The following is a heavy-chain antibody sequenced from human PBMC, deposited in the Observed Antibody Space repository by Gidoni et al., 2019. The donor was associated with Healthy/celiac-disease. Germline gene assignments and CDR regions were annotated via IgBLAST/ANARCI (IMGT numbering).Heavy chain of an antibody. CDR3: AKDGWGYCSSTSCVPEY. Sequence: QVQLVESGGGVVQPGRSLRLSCAASGFTFSSYGMHWVRQAPGKGLEWVAVISYDGSNKYYAYAVEGRFTISRDNYKNTLYLQMNSLRAEDTAVYYCAKDGWGYCSSTSCVPEYWGQGTLVTVSS. CDR2: ISYDGSNK. D-gene: IGHD2-2*01. CDR1: GFTFSSYG. J-gene: IGHJ4*02. V-gene: IGHV3-30*18.